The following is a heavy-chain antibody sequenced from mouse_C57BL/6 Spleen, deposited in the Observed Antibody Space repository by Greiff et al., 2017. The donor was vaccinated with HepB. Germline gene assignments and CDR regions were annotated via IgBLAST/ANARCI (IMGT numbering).Heavy chain of an antibody. CDR1: GYSITSGYY. V-gene: IGHV3-6*01. D-gene: IGHD2-4*01. J-gene: IGHJ2*01. Sequence: EVQLQQSGPGLVKPSQSLSLTCSVTGYSITSGYYWNWIRQFPGNKLEWMGYISYDGSNNYNPSLKNRISITRDTSKNQFFLKLNSVTTEDTATYYCARGGGLYDYDYWGQCTTLTVSS. CDR2: ISYDGSN. CDR3: ARGGGLYDYDY.